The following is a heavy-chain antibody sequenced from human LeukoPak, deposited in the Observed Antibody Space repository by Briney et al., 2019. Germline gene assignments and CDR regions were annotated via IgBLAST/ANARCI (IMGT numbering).Heavy chain of an antibody. J-gene: IGHJ3*02. V-gene: IGHV4-34*11. D-gene: IGHD3-9*01. CDR2: FSYSGST. CDR1: GGSVSGYY. Sequence: SETLSLTCAVYGGSVSGYYWSWIRQPPGKGLECIGYFSYSGSTNHNPSLKGRVTISGDTSKNRFSLKLSSVTAADTAVYYCARIVLRYFDWLSVDAFDIWGQGTMVTVSS. CDR3: ARIVLRYFDWLSVDAFDI.